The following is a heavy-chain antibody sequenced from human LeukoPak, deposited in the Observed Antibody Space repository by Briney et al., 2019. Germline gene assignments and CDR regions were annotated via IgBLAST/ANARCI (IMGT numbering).Heavy chain of an antibody. CDR3: ARGDGFTLDF. CDR1: GYTFSAYA. CDR2: ARADPTET. J-gene: IGHJ4*02. V-gene: IGHV1-3*01. D-gene: IGHD5-24*01. Sequence: GASVKVSCKASGYTFSAYAVHWVRQAPGQSLGWMGWARADPTETPYSQKFQGRVTITRDASANIACMELSSLRSDDTAVYYCARGDGFTLDFWGQGTPVTVSS.